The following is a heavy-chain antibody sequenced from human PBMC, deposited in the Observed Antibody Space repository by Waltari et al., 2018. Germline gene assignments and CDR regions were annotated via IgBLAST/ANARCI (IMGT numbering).Heavy chain of an antibody. D-gene: IGHD3-10*01. J-gene: IGHJ6*02. Sequence: QVHLQESGPGLVQPSDTLSLTCAVSGYSISSSNWWGWIRPPPGKGLEWIGYIYYSGSTYYNPALKSRVTMSVDTSKNQFSLKLSSVTAVDTAVYYCARISTMVRRRGGMDVWGQGTTVTVSS. CDR2: IYYSGST. CDR3: ARISTMVRRRGGMDV. V-gene: IGHV4-28*01. CDR1: GYSISSSNW.